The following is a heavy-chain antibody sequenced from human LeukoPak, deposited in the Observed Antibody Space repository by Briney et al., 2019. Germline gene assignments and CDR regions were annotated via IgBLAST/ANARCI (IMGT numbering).Heavy chain of an antibody. CDR2: ISSISSKYI. D-gene: IGHD3-16*01. CDR1: GFTLRTYS. J-gene: IGHJ3*02. Sequence: GGCLRLSRVASGFTLRTYSVHCVRQAPTKGLEWVSCISSISSKYIYYADAVKGLCTISRDNAKNSLYLQMISLRVEDTAVYYCATSPGDGGALDIWGQGTMVTVSS. CDR3: ATSPGDGGALDI. V-gene: IGHV3-21*01.